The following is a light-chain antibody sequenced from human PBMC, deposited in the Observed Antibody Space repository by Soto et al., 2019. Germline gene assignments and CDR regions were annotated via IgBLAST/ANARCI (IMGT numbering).Light chain of an antibody. Sequence: EIVLTQSPGTLSLSPGERATLYCRASRSVSSNYLAWYQQKPGQAPRLLIYGASSRATGIPDRFSGSGSGTDFTLTISRLEPEDFAVYYCQQYGSSPQTFGQGTKVEIK. CDR3: QQYGSSPQT. CDR1: RSVSSNY. J-gene: IGKJ1*01. V-gene: IGKV3-20*01. CDR2: GAS.